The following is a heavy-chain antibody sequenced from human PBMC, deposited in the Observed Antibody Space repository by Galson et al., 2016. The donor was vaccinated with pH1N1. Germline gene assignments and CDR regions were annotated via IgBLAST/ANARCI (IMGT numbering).Heavy chain of an antibody. D-gene: IGHD4-17*01. Sequence: PALVKPTQTVTLTCVFSGFSLPTTGEGVGWIRQPPGKALEWLAIIYWNDDERYSPSLENRLTISKDTSKNQVVLTMTNMDPVDTATYYFAHNSWTTVSRYNAFDIWGQGTMVTVSS. CDR3: AHNSWTTVSRYNAFDI. V-gene: IGHV2-5*01. CDR1: GFSLPTTGEG. CDR2: IYWNDDE. J-gene: IGHJ3*02.